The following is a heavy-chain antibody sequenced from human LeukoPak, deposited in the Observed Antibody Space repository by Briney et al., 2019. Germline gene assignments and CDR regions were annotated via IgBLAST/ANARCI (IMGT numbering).Heavy chain of an antibody. D-gene: IGHD6-6*01. Sequence: PSETLSLTCTVSGYSISSDYYWGWIRQPPGKGLEWIGSIYHSGSTYYNPSLKSRVTISVDTSKNQFSLKLSSVTAADTAVYYCARTPPRRAARRPRDYFDYWGQGTLVTVSS. V-gene: IGHV4-38-2*02. CDR3: ARTPPRRAARRPRDYFDY. J-gene: IGHJ4*02. CDR1: GYSISSDYY. CDR2: IYHSGST.